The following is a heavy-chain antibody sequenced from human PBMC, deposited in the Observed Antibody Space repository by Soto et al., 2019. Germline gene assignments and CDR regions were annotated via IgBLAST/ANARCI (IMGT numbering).Heavy chain of an antibody. CDR2: ISAYNGNT. CDR1: GYTFTSYG. CDR3: ARDRRPSTVTPPTT. V-gene: IGHV1-18*01. D-gene: IGHD4-17*01. J-gene: IGHJ4*02. Sequence: QVQLVQSGPEVQKPGASVKVSCKASGYTFTSYGISWVRQAPGQGLEWMGWISAYNGNTNYAQKLQGRVTMTTDTATSTAYMELRSLRSDDTAGYYCARDRRPSTVTPPTTWGQGTLVTVSS.